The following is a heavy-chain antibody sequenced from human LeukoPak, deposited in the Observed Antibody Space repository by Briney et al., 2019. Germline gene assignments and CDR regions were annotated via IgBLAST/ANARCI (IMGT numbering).Heavy chain of an antibody. V-gene: IGHV3-21*01. CDR3: ARVLVVVPAARTNAFDI. J-gene: IGHJ3*02. CDR1: GFTFSSYS. D-gene: IGHD2-2*01. Sequence: GGSLRLSCAASGFTFSSYSMNWVRQAPGKGLEWVSSISSSSSYIYYADSVKGRFTISRDNAKNSLYLQMNSLRAEDTAVYYCARVLVVVPAARTNAFDIWGQGTMVTVSS. CDR2: ISSSSSYI.